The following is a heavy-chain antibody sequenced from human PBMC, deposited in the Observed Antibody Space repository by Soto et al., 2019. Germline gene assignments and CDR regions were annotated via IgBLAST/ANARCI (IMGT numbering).Heavy chain of an antibody. D-gene: IGHD3-3*01. Sequence: QVQLMQPGAEVMKPGASMTFSCKASGDTFSRHYVHWVRQAPGQGLEWMGRIDPGNGDTTYSQEFXXRVTMTRDTSTNTVYMVLSSLKFDDTAVYYCSTRVKGDFDVWGQGTTVVVS. CDR3: STRVKGDFDV. CDR1: GDTFSRHY. V-gene: IGHV1-46*03. J-gene: IGHJ6*01. CDR2: IDPGNGDT.